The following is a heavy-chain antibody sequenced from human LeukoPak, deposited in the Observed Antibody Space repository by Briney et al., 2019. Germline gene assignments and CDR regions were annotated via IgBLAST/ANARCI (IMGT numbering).Heavy chain of an antibody. V-gene: IGHV4-61*02. CDR1: GGSISSGSYY. CDR3: ARAVLMLSRGYYYYSMDV. J-gene: IGHJ6*03. D-gene: IGHD2-8*01. CDR2: FYTSGST. Sequence: PSETLSLTCTVSGGSISSGSYYWSWIRQPAGKGLEWIGRFYTSGSTNYNPSLKSRVTISVDTSKNQFSLMLSSVTAADTAVYYCARAVLMLSRGYYYYSMDVWGKGTTVTVSS.